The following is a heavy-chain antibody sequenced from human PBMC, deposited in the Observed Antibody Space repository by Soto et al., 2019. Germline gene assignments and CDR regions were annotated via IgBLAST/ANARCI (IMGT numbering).Heavy chain of an antibody. J-gene: IGHJ3*02. CDR1: AFTFSSYN. V-gene: IGHV3-48*01. Sequence: EVQLVESGGGLVQHGGSLRISCAASAFTFSSYNMNWVRQAPGKGQEWVSYIRSSSSTIYYADCVKGLFTISRDNAKNSLYLLMNSLVAEDTAVYYGARSEQWLVSAFDIWGQGTMVTFSS. CDR2: IRSSSSTI. D-gene: IGHD6-19*01. CDR3: ARSEQWLVSAFDI.